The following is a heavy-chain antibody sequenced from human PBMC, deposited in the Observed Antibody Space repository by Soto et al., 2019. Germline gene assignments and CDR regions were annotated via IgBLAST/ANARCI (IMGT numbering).Heavy chain of an antibody. J-gene: IGHJ4*02. CDR1: GFTFDDYA. V-gene: IGHV3-9*01. CDR3: ARTLMITFGGVIVGGFDFDY. Sequence: EVQLVESGGGLVQPGRSLRLSCAASGFTFDDYAMHWVRQAPGKGLEWVSGISWNSGSIGYADSVKGRFTISRDNAKNSLYQQMNSLRAEDTALYYCARTLMITFGGVIVGGFDFDYWGQGTLVTVSS. D-gene: IGHD3-16*02. CDR2: ISWNSGSI.